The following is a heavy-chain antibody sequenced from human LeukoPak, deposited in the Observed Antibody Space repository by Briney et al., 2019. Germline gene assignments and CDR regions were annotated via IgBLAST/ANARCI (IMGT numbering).Heavy chain of an antibody. J-gene: IGHJ4*02. Sequence: ASVKVSCKASGGTFSNYAISWVRQAPGQGLEWMGWISAYNGNTNYAQKLQGRVTMTTDTSTSTAYMELRSLRSDDTAVYYCARGAVVVAATDYWGQGTLVTVSS. CDR3: ARGAVVVAATDY. V-gene: IGHV1-18*01. CDR2: ISAYNGNT. CDR1: GGTFSNYA. D-gene: IGHD2-15*01.